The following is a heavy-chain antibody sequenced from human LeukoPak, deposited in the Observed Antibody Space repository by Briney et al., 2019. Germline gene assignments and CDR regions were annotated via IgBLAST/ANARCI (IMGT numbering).Heavy chain of an antibody. CDR2: IYSGGST. CDR3: AKDFSSSWYGNY. CDR1: GFTVSSNY. D-gene: IGHD6-13*01. Sequence: GGPLRLSCAASGFTVSSNYMSWVRQAPGKGLEWVSVIYSGGSTYYADSVKGRFTISRDNSKNTLYLQMNSLRAEDTAVYYCAKDFSSSWYGNYWGQGTLVTVSS. V-gene: IGHV3-53*05. J-gene: IGHJ4*02.